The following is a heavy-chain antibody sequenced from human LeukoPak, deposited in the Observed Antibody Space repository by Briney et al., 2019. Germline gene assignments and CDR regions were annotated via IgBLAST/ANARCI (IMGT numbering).Heavy chain of an antibody. CDR1: GFTFSNYS. CDR2: ISTSSSYI. D-gene: IGHD2-2*01. J-gene: IGHJ4*02. Sequence: GGSLRLSCAASGFTFSNYSTNWVRQAPGKGLEWVSSISTSSSYIYYADSVKGRFTISRDNAKNSLYLQMNSLRAEDTAVYYCVVPAAQNSELDYWGQGTLVTVSS. CDR3: VVPAAQNSELDY. V-gene: IGHV3-21*06.